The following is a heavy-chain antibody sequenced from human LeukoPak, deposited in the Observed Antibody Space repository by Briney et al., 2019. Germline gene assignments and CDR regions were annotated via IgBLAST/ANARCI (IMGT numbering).Heavy chain of an antibody. CDR2: INHSGST. CDR3: ARGFRHCSSTSCYTGEYYFDY. J-gene: IGHJ4*02. D-gene: IGHD2-2*02. V-gene: IGHV4-34*01. Sequence: PSETLSLTCAVYGGSFSGYYWSWIRQPPGKGLEWIGEINHSGSTNYNPSLKSRVTISVDTSKNQFSLKLSSVTAADTAVYYCARGFRHCSSTSCYTGEYYFDYWGQGTLVTVSS. CDR1: GGSFSGYY.